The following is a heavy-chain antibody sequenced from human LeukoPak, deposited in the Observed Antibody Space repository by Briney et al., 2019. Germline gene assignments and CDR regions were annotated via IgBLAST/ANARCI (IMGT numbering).Heavy chain of an antibody. J-gene: IGHJ4*02. V-gene: IGHV1-69-2*01. CDR2: VDPEDGET. CDR1: GYTFTDYY. Sequence: ASVKVSCKVSGYTFTDYYMHWVQQAPGKGLEWMGLVDPEDGETIYAEKFQGRVTITVDTSTDTAYMELSSLRSEDTAVYYCATAKAVAGDFDYWGQGTLVTVSS. D-gene: IGHD6-19*01. CDR3: ATAKAVAGDFDY.